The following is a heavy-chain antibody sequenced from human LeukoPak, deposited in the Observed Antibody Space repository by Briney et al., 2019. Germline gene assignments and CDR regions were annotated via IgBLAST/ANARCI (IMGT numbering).Heavy chain of an antibody. Sequence: SETLSLTCTVSGGSISGQYWSLIRQPPGKGLEWIGYIYYTGITKYNPSLKSRVTISVDTSKNQFSLRLTSVTAADTAVYYCARVSFHYHSGDYGWYFDSWGQGTLVTVSS. CDR3: ARVSFHYHSGDYGWYFDS. D-gene: IGHD3-16*01. CDR1: GGSISGQY. CDR2: IYYTGIT. J-gene: IGHJ4*02. V-gene: IGHV4-59*11.